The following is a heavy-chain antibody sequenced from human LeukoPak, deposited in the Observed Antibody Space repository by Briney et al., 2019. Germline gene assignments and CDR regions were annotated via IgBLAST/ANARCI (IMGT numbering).Heavy chain of an antibody. CDR3: ATGKRQLDY. J-gene: IGHJ4*02. D-gene: IGHD6-13*01. Sequence: GRSLRLSCAASGFTFSSYAMHWVRQAPGKGLEWVAVISYDGSNKYYADSVKGRFTISRDNANNSMYLQMNSLRTEDTAVYYCATGKRQLDYWGQGTLVTVSS. V-gene: IGHV3-30*04. CDR1: GFTFSSYA. CDR2: ISYDGSNK.